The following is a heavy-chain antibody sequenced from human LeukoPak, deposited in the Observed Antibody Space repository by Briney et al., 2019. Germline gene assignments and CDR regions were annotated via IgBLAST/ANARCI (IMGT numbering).Heavy chain of an antibody. Sequence: GGSLRLSCAASGFTFSNYAMNWVRQAPGKGLEWVSYSSSGSSTIYYTDSVKGRFTISRDNAKNSLYLQVNSLRAEDTAVYYCARGEQDMATMSIDYWGQGTLVTVSS. CDR1: GFTFSNYA. D-gene: IGHD5-24*01. CDR3: ARGEQDMATMSIDY. J-gene: IGHJ4*02. CDR2: SSSGSSTI. V-gene: IGHV3-48*01.